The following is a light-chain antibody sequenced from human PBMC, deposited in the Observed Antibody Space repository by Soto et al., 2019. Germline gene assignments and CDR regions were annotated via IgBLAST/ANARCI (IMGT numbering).Light chain of an antibody. CDR1: TSNIGSNT. J-gene: IGLJ1*01. CDR2: SNN. CDR3: CSYAGSYTNYV. Sequence: QSVLTQPPSASGTPGQRVTISCSGSTSNIGSNTVNWYQQLPGTAPKLLIYSNNQRPSGVPDRFSGSKSGNTASLTISGLQAEDEADYYCCSYAGSYTNYVFGTGTK. V-gene: IGLV1-44*01.